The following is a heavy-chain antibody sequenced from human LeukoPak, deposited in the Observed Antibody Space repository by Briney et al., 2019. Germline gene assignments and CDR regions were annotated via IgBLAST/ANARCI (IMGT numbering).Heavy chain of an antibody. D-gene: IGHD1-26*01. CDR1: GFTFSSYA. V-gene: IGHV3-23*01. Sequence: GGSLRLSCAASGFTFSSYAMSWVRQAPGKGLEWVSAISGSGGSTYYADSVKGRFTISRDNSKNTLHLQMNSLRAEDTAVYYCAKDRRGSSELFGYWGQGTLVTVSS. CDR3: AKDRRGSSELFGY. CDR2: ISGSGGST. J-gene: IGHJ4*02.